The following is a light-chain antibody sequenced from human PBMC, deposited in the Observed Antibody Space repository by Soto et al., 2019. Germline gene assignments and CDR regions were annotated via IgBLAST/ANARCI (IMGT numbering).Light chain of an antibody. Sequence: EIVLTQSPGTLSLSPGERATLSCGASQSVSSNYLAWYQQRPGPAPRLLIYATSSRATGIPYRFSGSGSGTVFTLTISRLEPEDFAVYFCQQFGSSPSLFTFGPGTKVDIK. CDR1: QSVSSNY. CDR3: QQFGSSPSLFT. CDR2: ATS. J-gene: IGKJ3*01. V-gene: IGKV3-20*01.